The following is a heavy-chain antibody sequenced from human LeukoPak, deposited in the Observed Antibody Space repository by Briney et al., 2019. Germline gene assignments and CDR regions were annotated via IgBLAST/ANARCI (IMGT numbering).Heavy chain of an antibody. J-gene: IGHJ2*01. CDR1: GYSISSGYY. V-gene: IGHV4-38-2*01. CDR2: IYHSGGT. CDR3: ARRPIEMATPYWYFDL. Sequence: SETLSLTCAVSGYSISSGYYGGWIRQPPGKGLEWIGIIYHSGGTYYNPSLKSRVTISVDTSKNQFSLKLSSVTAADTAVYYCARRPIEMATPYWYFDLWGRGTLVTVSS. D-gene: IGHD5-24*01.